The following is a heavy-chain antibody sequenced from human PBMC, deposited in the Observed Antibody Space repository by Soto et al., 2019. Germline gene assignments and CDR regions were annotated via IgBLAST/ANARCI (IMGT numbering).Heavy chain of an antibody. J-gene: IGHJ4*02. Sequence: SETLSLTCTVSGGSISSSSYYWGWIRQPPGKGLEWIGGIYYSGSTYYNPSLKSRVTISVDTSKKQFSLKLSSVTAADTAVYYCARGRGIAVAAKGYWGKGTLVTVSS. CDR3: ARGRGIAVAAKGY. V-gene: IGHV4-39*01. CDR2: IYYSGST. D-gene: IGHD6-19*01. CDR1: GGSISSSSYY.